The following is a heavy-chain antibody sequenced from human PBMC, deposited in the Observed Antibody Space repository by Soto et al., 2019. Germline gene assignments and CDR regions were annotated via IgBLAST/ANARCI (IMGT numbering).Heavy chain of an antibody. Sequence: VQLVESGGGVVQPGRSLRLSCAASGFTFSDYAMHGVRQAPGKGLEWVAVVSHDGRNTHYADSVKGRFTISRDSSKNTVSLEMTSLRGEDTAVYYCANGGRQWLVTSDFNYWGQGALVTVSS. CDR2: VSHDGRNT. J-gene: IGHJ4*02. D-gene: IGHD6-19*01. CDR3: ANGGRQWLVTSDFNY. V-gene: IGHV3-30*18. CDR1: GFTFSDYA.